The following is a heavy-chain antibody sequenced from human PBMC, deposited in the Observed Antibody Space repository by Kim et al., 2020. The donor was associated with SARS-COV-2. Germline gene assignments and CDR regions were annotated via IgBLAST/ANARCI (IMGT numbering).Heavy chain of an antibody. CDR2: IHYLGST. CDR1: GVSINSGTYY. Sequence: SETLSLTCTLSGVSINSGTYYWVWIRQPPGKGLEFIGKIHYLGSTSYKPSLRGRVAISIDASKTSFSLELTSVTAADAAVYFCARHTSAYSTLDSWGRG. V-gene: IGHV4-39*01. D-gene: IGHD3-22*01. J-gene: IGHJ4*02. CDR3: ARHTSAYSTLDS.